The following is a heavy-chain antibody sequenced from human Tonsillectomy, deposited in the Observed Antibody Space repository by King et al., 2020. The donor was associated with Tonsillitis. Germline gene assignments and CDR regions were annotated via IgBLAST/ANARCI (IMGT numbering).Heavy chain of an antibody. CDR1: GFTFSSYA. CDR3: ARARQDGDYVFDY. CDR2: ISYDGSSK. J-gene: IGHJ4*02. D-gene: IGHD4-17*01. Sequence: QLVQSGGGVVQPGRSLRLSCAASGFTFSSYAMHWVRQAPGKGLEWVAVISYDGSSKYYADSVKGRFTISRDNSKNTLYLQMNSLRAEDTAVYYCARARQDGDYVFDYWGQGTLVTVSS. V-gene: IGHV3-30*01.